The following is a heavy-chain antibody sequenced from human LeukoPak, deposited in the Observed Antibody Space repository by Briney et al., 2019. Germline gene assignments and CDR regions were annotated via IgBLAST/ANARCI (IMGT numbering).Heavy chain of an antibody. CDR3: ARLASKDYYDSSGYYYEAFDI. CDR2: IYYSGST. D-gene: IGHD3-22*01. Sequence: SETLSLTCTVSGGSISGYYWSWIRQPPGKGLEWIGYIYYSGSTNYNPSLKSRVTISVDTSKNQFSLKLSSVTAADTAVYYCARLASKDYYDSSGYYYEAFDIWGQGTMVTVSS. V-gene: IGHV4-59*08. J-gene: IGHJ3*02. CDR1: GGSISGYY.